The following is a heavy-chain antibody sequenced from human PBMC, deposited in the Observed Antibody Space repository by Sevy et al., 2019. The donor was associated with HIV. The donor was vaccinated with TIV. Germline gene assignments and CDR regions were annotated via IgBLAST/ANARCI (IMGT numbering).Heavy chain of an antibody. CDR2: ISVTSART. V-gene: IGHV3-23*01. CDR1: GFTFSNYG. Sequence: GGSLRLSCVGSGFTFSNYGMTWVRQAPGKGLEWVSSISVTSARTYYADSVRGRFTVSRDNCENTLYLQMNSLRAEDTAVYYCAKDPNDYCHSFDIWGQGTLVTVSS. D-gene: IGHD1-1*01. J-gene: IGHJ3*02. CDR3: AKDPNDYCHSFDI.